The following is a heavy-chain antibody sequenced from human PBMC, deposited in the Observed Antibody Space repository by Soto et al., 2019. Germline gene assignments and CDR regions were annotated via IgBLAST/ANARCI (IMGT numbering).Heavy chain of an antibody. Sequence: SQTLSLTCAISGDSVSSNSAAWNWIRQSPSRGLEWLGRTYYRSKWYNDYAVSVKSRITINPDTSKNQFSLQLNSVTPEDTAVYYCARDSTYSSSWYLGYYFDYWGQGTLVTVSS. CDR3: ARDSTYSSSWYLGYYFDY. D-gene: IGHD6-13*01. J-gene: IGHJ4*02. CDR1: GDSVSSNSAA. CDR2: TYYRSKWYN. V-gene: IGHV6-1*01.